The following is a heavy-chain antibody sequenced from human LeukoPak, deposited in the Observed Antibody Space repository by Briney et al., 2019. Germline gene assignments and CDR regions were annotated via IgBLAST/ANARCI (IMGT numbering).Heavy chain of an antibody. CDR3: AKGHVSYYYYGMHV. Sequence: GGSLTLSCAASGFTFSSYAMSGVRQAPGKGLEWVSAISGSGGSTYYADSVKGRFTISRDNSKNTLYLQMNSLRAEDTAVYYCAKGHVSYYYYGMHVWGQGTTVTVSS. CDR2: ISGSGGST. V-gene: IGHV3-23*01. CDR1: GFTFSSYA. D-gene: IGHD3-16*01. J-gene: IGHJ6*02.